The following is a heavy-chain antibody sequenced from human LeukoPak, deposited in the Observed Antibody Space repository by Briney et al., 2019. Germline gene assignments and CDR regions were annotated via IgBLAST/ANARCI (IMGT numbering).Heavy chain of an antibody. Sequence: PSETLSLTCAVYGGSFTNYFWSWVRQSPGKGLEWIGEVADYGSVNYNPSLQSRVTISLDTSKNHFSLEVSSMTAADTAVYYCARRRVTVIVVSTFDSWGQGTLVTVSS. V-gene: IGHV4-34*01. CDR2: VADYGSV. CDR1: GGSFTNYF. CDR3: ARRRVTVIVVSTFDS. D-gene: IGHD3-22*01. J-gene: IGHJ4*02.